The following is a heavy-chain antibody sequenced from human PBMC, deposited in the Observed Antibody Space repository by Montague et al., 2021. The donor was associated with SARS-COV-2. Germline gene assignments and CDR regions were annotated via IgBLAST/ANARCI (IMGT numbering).Heavy chain of an antibody. CDR1: GGSISSSSYY. V-gene: IGHV4-39*01. CDR2: IYYSGST. J-gene: IGHJ4*02. CDR3: ARLGIAAARRADY. Sequence: SETLSLTCTVSGGSISSSSYYWGWIRQPPGKGLEWIGSIYYSGSTYYNPSLKSRVTISVDTSKNQFSLKLSSVTAADTAVYYCARLGIAAARRADYWGQGTLVTVSS. D-gene: IGHD6-13*01.